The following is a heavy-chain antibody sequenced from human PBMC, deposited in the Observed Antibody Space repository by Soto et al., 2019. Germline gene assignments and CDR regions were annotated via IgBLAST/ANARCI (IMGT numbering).Heavy chain of an antibody. Sequence: ETLSLTCSVSAGSLSNYYWTWIRQSPGKGLEWIGEIYHTGSTKYNPSLKSRVAISVDMSKNQFSLTLSSVTPADTAVYYCARGGRGSGLYFLYYFDLWGQGTLVTVSS. V-gene: IGHV4-59*01. CDR1: AGSLSNYY. CDR2: IYHTGST. J-gene: IGHJ4*02. CDR3: ARGGRGSGLYFLYYFDL. D-gene: IGHD3-16*01.